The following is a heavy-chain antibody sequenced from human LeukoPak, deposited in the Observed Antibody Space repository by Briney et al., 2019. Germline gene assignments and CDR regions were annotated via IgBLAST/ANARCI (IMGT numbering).Heavy chain of an antibody. V-gene: IGHV1-2*06. CDR3: ASLPPGIAAAGDPVYYYYYYMDV. Sequence: ASVKVSCKASGYTFTGYYMHWVRQAPGQGLEWMGRINPNSGGTNYAQKFQGRVTMTRDTSISTAYMELSRLRSDDTAVYYCASLPPGIAAAGDPVYYYYYYMDVWGKGTTVTVSS. CDR2: INPNSGGT. CDR1: GYTFTGYY. D-gene: IGHD6-13*01. J-gene: IGHJ6*03.